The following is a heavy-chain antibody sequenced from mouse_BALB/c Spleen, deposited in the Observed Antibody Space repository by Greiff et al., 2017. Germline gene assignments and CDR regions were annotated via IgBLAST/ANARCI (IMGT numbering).Heavy chain of an antibody. CDR3: ARGGPFFAY. V-gene: IGHV1-7*01. CDR1: GYTFTSYW. J-gene: IGHJ3*01. CDR2: INPSTGYT. Sequence: QVQLQQSGAELAKPGASVKMSCKASGYTFTSYWMHWVKQRPGQGLEWIGYINPSTGYTNYNQKFKDKATLTADKSSSTAYMQLSSLTSEDSAVYYCARGGPFFAYWGQGTLVTVSA.